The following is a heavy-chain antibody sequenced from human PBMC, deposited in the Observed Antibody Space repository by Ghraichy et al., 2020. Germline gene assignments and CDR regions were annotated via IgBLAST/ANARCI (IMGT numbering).Heavy chain of an antibody. J-gene: IGHJ4*02. CDR2: ISGSGGST. Sequence: GSLRLSCAASGFTFSSYAMSWVRQAPGKGLEWVSAISGSGGSTYYADSVKGRFTISRDNSKNTLYLQMNSLRAEDTAVYYCAKAAGDSSGYSGAFDYWGQGTLVTVSS. D-gene: IGHD3-22*01. V-gene: IGHV3-23*01. CDR1: GFTFSSYA. CDR3: AKAAGDSSGYSGAFDY.